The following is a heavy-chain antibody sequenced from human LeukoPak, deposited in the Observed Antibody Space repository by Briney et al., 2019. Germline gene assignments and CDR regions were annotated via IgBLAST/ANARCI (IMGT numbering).Heavy chain of an antibody. Sequence: ASVKVSCKASGYTFTGYYLHWVRQAPGQGLEWMGCVNPNSGDTNYAQKFQGSVTMTRDTSISTVYMELSRLRSDDTAVYYCARARYSSSWYSPIDYWGQGTLVTVSS. J-gene: IGHJ4*02. D-gene: IGHD6-13*01. CDR2: VNPNSGDT. V-gene: IGHV1-2*02. CDR3: ARARYSSSWYSPIDY. CDR1: GYTFTGYY.